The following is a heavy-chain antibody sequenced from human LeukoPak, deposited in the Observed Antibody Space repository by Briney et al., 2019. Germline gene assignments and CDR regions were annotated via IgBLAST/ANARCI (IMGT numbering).Heavy chain of an antibody. CDR2: ISAYNGNT. D-gene: IGHD2-2*01. J-gene: IGHJ5*02. CDR1: GYTFTSYG. CDR3: ARSDIVVVRADSWFDP. V-gene: IGHV1-18*04. Sequence: ASVRVSCKPSGYTFTSYGISWVRQAPGQGLEWMGWISAYNGNTNYAQKLQGRVTMTTDTTTSTAYMELRSLRSDDTAVYYCARSDIVVVRADSWFDPWGQGTLVTVSS.